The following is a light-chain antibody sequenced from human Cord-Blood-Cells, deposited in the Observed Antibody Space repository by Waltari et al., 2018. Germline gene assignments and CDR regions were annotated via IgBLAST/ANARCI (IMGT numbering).Light chain of an antibody. CDR2: KPS. Sequence: DIQMTQSPSTLSASVGDRLTITCRDSQSISSWLAWYQQKPGKAPTLLIYKPSSVESGVPSRFSGSRAGTEFTLAISSLQPDYFATYYCQQSNSDSTFGQGTKLGI. V-gene: IGKV1-5*03. J-gene: IGKJ2*01. CDR3: QQSNSDST. CDR1: QSISSW.